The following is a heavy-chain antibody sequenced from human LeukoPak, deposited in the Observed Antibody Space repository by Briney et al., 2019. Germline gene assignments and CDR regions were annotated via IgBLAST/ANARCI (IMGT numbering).Heavy chain of an antibody. V-gene: IGHV1-2*06. Sequence: ASVKVSCKASGYTFINYYIHWVRQAPGQGLEWMGRINPNSGGTNCAQNFQGKVTVTRDTSISTVYMELSGLRSDDTAVYYCTRVAVGGYDFNYWGQGTLVTVSS. D-gene: IGHD5-12*01. CDR3: TRVAVGGYDFNY. CDR2: INPNSGGT. J-gene: IGHJ4*02. CDR1: GYTFINYY.